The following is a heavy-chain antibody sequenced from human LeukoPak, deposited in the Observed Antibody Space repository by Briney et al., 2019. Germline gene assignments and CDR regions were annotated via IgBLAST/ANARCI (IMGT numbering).Heavy chain of an antibody. Sequence: SETLSLTCAVYGGSFSGYYWGWIRQPPGKGLEWIGEINHSGSTNYNPSLKSRVTISVDTSKNQFSLKLSSVTAADTAVYYCAARQRRGGYNFNDYWGQGTLVTVSS. CDR3: AARQRRGGYNFNDY. CDR1: GGSFSGYY. J-gene: IGHJ4*02. D-gene: IGHD5-24*01. V-gene: IGHV4-34*01. CDR2: INHSGST.